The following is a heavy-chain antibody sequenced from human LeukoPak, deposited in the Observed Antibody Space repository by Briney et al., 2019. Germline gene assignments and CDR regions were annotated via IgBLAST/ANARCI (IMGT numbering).Heavy chain of an antibody. J-gene: IGHJ4*02. D-gene: IGHD3-3*01. Sequence: SETLSLTCAVYGGSFSGYYWSWIRQPPGKGLEWIGEINHSGSTNYNPSLKSRDTISVDTSKNQFSLKLSSVTAADTAVYYCARGLRFLEWLLSRGPLSTYLDYWGQGALVTVSS. CDR3: ARGLRFLEWLLSRGPLSTYLDY. CDR2: INHSGST. V-gene: IGHV4-34*01. CDR1: GGSFSGYY.